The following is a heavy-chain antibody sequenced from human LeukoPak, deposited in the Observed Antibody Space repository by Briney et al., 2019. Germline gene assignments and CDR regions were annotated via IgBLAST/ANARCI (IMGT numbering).Heavy chain of an antibody. Sequence: PSETLSLTCAVYGGSFSGYYWSWIRQPPGKGLEWIGEINHSGSTNYNPSLKSRVTISVDTSKNQFSLKLSSVTAADTAVYYCARLPSGWYYPDYWGQGTLVTVSS. CDR3: ARLPSGWYYPDY. CDR2: INHSGST. D-gene: IGHD6-19*01. CDR1: GGSFSGYY. V-gene: IGHV4-34*01. J-gene: IGHJ4*02.